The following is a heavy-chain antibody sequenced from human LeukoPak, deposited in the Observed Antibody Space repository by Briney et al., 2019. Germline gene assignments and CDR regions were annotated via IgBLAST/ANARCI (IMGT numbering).Heavy chain of an antibody. CDR1: GGSISSGGYY. J-gene: IGHJ5*02. V-gene: IGHV4-31*03. CDR2: IYYSGST. D-gene: IGHD3-22*01. CDR3: ARDNYDSSGYGSWFDP. Sequence: PSETLSLTCTVSGGSISSGGYYWGWIRQHPGKGLEWIGYIYYSGSTYYNPSLKSRVTISVDTSKNQFSLKLSSVTAADTAVYYCARDNYDSSGYGSWFDPWGQGTLVTVSS.